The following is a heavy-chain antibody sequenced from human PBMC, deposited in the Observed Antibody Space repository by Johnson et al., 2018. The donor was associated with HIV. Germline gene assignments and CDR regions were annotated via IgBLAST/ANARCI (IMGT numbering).Heavy chain of an antibody. CDR1: GFSFSSYG. V-gene: IGHV3-33*08. D-gene: IGHD3-16*01. CDR3: VGGSPDDAFDI. Sequence: QVQLVESGGGVVQPGRSLRLSCAASGFSFSSYGMAWVRQAPGKGLEWVTVISFAGVKKYYADSVKGRLTFSRDNSKNTLYLQMNSLRAEDTAVYYCVGGSPDDAFDIWGQGTMVTVSS. CDR2: ISFAGVKK. J-gene: IGHJ3*02.